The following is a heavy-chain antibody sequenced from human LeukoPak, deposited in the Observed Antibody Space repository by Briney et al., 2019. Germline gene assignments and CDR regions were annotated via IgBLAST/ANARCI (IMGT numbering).Heavy chain of an antibody. CDR2: IIPIFGTA. V-gene: IGHV1-69*13. J-gene: IGHJ3*02. CDR3: ARDSVAYCGGDCYSLSAFDI. CDR1: GGTFSSYA. D-gene: IGHD2-21*02. Sequence: SVKVSCKASGGTFSSYAISWVRQAPGQGLEWMGGIIPIFGTANYAQKFQGRVTITADESTSTVYMELSSLRSEDTAVYYCARDSVAYCGGDCYSLSAFDIWGQGTMVTVSS.